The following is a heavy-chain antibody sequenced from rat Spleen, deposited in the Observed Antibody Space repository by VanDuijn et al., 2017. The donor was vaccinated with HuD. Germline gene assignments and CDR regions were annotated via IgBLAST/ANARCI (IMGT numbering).Heavy chain of an antibody. CDR2: ISTGGSDT. CDR3: TKDPTYDGLFDG. J-gene: IGHJ2*01. Sequence: EVHLVESGGDFVQPGRSLRLSCTASGFTFNKYDMAWVRQTPTKGLEWVASISTGGSDTFYRDSVRGRFTVSRNNAKTTQYLQMDSLRSEDTATYYCTKDPTYDGLFDGWGQGVMVTVSS. D-gene: IGHD1-9*01. CDR1: GFTFNKYD. V-gene: IGHV5S14*01.